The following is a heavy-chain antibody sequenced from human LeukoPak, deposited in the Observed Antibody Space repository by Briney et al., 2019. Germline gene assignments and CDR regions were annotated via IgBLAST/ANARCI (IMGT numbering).Heavy chain of an antibody. CDR1: GGSISSYY. Sequence: SETLSLTCTVSGGSISSYYWSWIRQPPGKGLEWIGYIYYSGSTNYNPSLKSRVTISVDTSENQFSLKLSSVTAADTAVYYCARHGSSWYEKDYFDYWGQGTLVTVSS. CDR3: ARHGSSWYEKDYFDY. D-gene: IGHD6-13*01. J-gene: IGHJ4*02. CDR2: IYYSGST. V-gene: IGHV4-59*08.